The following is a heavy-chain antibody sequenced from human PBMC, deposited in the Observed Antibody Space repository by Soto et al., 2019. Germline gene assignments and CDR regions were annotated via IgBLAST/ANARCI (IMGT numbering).Heavy chain of an antibody. D-gene: IGHD3-10*01. CDR1: GFTFSSYG. CDR3: AKDFSSSPEYYFDY. J-gene: IGHJ4*02. Sequence: QAGGSLRLSCAASGFTFSSYGMHWVRQAPGKGLEWVAVISYDGSNKYYADSVKGRFTISRDNSKNTLYLQMNSLRAEDTAVYYCAKDFSSSPEYYFDYWGQGTLVTVSS. CDR2: ISYDGSNK. V-gene: IGHV3-30*18.